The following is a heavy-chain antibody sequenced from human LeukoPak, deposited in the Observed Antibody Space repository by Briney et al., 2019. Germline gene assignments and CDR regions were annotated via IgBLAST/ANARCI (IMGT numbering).Heavy chain of an antibody. CDR1: GGSISSSSYY. D-gene: IGHD6-6*01. CDR2: IYYSGST. Sequence: PSETLSLTCTVSGGSISSSSYYWGWIRQPPGTGLEWIGSIYYSGSTYYNPSLKSRVTISVDTSKNQFSLKLSSVTAADTAVYYCARRPYSSSSAGGYYYGMDVWGQGTTVTVSS. CDR3: ARRPYSSSSAGGYYYGMDV. V-gene: IGHV4-39*01. J-gene: IGHJ6*02.